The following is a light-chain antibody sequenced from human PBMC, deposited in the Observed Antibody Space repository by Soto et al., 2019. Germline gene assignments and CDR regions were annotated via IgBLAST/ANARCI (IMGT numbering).Light chain of an antibody. Sequence: IVMTQSPDSLAVSLGERATINCKSSQSVLYSSKNKNYLAWYQQKPGQPPKLLIYWASTRESGVPDRFSGSGSGTDFTLTISSLQAEDVAVYYCQQYYNTPYTFGQGTKLEIK. CDR1: QSVLYSSKNKNY. CDR3: QQYYNTPYT. V-gene: IGKV4-1*01. CDR2: WAS. J-gene: IGKJ2*01.